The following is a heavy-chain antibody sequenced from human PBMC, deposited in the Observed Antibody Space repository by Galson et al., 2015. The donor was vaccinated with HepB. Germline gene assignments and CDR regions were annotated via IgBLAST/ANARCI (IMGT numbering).Heavy chain of an antibody. V-gene: IGHV6-1*01. D-gene: IGHD5-12*01. Sequence: CAISGDSVSSNRAAWNWIRQSPSRGLEWLGRTYYRSKWYNDYAVSANSRITINPDTSKNQFSLQLNSVTPEDTAVYYCAREVGYSGYDLGEDAIDIWGQGTIVTVSS. CDR2: TYYRSKWYN. CDR3: AREVGYSGYDLGEDAIDI. J-gene: IGHJ3*02. CDR1: GDSVSSNRAA.